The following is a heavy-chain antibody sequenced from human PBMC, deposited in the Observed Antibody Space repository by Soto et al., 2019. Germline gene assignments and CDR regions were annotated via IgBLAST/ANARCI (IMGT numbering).Heavy chain of an antibody. CDR2: ISSSSSYI. V-gene: IGHV3-21*01. D-gene: IGHD2-2*01. CDR1: GFTFSSNS. J-gene: IGHJ5*02. CDR3: ACQDIVVVPAARENWFDP. Sequence: EVQLVESGGGLVKPGGSLRLSCAASGFTFSSNSMNWVRQAPGKGLEWVSSISSSSSYIYYADSVKGRFTISRDNAKNSLYLQMNSLRAEDTAVYYCACQDIVVVPAARENWFDPWGQGTLVTVSS.